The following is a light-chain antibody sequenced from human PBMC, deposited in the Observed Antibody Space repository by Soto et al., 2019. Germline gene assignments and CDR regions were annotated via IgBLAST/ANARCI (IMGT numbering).Light chain of an antibody. Sequence: EIVLTQSPGTLSLSPGERATLSCRASQSVSSNYLAWYQQKPGQAPRLLIYGASRRATGIPDRFSGSGSGTDFTLTISRLEPEDFAVYYGQHYGSSPETFGQGTKVEIK. CDR2: GAS. CDR1: QSVSSNY. V-gene: IGKV3-20*01. CDR3: QHYGSSPET. J-gene: IGKJ1*01.